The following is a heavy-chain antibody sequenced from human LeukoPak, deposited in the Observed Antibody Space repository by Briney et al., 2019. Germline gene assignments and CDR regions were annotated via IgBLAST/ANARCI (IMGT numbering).Heavy chain of an antibody. CDR2: ISAYNGNT. CDR1: GYTFTGYY. D-gene: IGHD3-3*01. J-gene: IGHJ4*02. Sequence: GASVKVSCKASGYTFTGYYMHWVRQAPGQGLEWMGWISAYNGNTNYAQKLQGRVTMTTDTSTSTAYMEPRSLRSDDTAVYYCARGGEILRFLEWLSPYDYWGQGTLVTVSS. CDR3: ARGGEILRFLEWLSPYDY. V-gene: IGHV1-18*04.